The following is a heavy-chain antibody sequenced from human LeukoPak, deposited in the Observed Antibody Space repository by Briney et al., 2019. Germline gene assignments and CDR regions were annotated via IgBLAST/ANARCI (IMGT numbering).Heavy chain of an antibody. J-gene: IGHJ3*02. CDR1: GYSFTSYW. V-gene: IGHV5-51*01. D-gene: IGHD5-24*01. Sequence: GESLKISCKGSGYSFTSYWIGWVRQMPGKGLEWMGIIYPGDSDTRYSPSFQGQVTISADKSISTAYLQWSSLKASDTAMYYCARPSRDGYNRRAFDIWGQGTMVTVSS. CDR3: ARPSRDGYNRRAFDI. CDR2: IYPGDSDT.